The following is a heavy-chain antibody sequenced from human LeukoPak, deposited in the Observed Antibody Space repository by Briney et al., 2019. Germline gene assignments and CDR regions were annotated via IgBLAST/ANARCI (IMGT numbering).Heavy chain of an antibody. D-gene: IGHD6-19*01. Sequence: ASGKGSCEASGYTFTSYYMQCVLHAPVQGLDCMGIINRSGGSTSYAQNFHGRVTMIMDMYTSTVYMELSSLRSEDTAVYYCAREGSSGCYEGTRLFRDYWGQGTLVTVSS. CDR1: GYTFTSYY. CDR2: INRSGGST. CDR3: AREGSSGCYEGTRLFRDY. J-gene: IGHJ4*02. V-gene: IGHV1-46*01.